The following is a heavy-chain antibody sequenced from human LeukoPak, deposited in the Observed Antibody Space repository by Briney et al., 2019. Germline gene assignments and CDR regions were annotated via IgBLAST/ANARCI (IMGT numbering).Heavy chain of an antibody. CDR2: ISSSSSNT. Sequence: GGSLRLSCAASGFTFSKYAMTWVRQSPERGLEWVSTISSSSSNTYYADSVKGRFTVSRDPSNDTLSLQMNSLRAEDTAVYYCARYVYDCRIVDWYWITFHGWGQEPLDSVS. CDR1: GFTFSKYA. CDR3: ARYVYDCRIVDWYWITFHG. J-gene: IGHJ4*02. D-gene: IGHD3-9*01. V-gene: IGHV3-23*01.